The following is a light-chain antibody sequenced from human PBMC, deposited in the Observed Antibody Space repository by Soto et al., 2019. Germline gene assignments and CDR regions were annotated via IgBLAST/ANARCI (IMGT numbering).Light chain of an antibody. V-gene: IGLV2-8*01. CDR1: KNDIGVYDF. CDR3: KSYAGSNTYV. CDR2: EVV. J-gene: IGLJ1*01. Sequence: QSALTQPPSASGSAGQSVTISCTGTKNDIGVYDFVSWYQHHPGKAPRLIIYEVVQRPSGVPDRSSGSKSGNTASLTVSGLQAADEADYFCKSYAGSNTYVFGSGTKVTVL.